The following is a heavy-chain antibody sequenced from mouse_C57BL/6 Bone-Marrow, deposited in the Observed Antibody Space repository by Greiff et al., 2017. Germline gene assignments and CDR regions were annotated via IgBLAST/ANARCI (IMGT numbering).Heavy chain of an antibody. V-gene: IGHV1-63*01. Sequence: VQLQESGAELVRPGTSVKMSCKASGYTFTNYWIGWAKQRPGHGLEWIGDIYPGGGYTNYNEKFKGKATLTADKSSSTAYMQFSSLTSEDSAIYYCARGGDGYYSYWGQGTLVTVSA. CDR2: IYPGGGYT. CDR3: ARGGDGYYSY. J-gene: IGHJ3*01. CDR1: GYTFTNYW. D-gene: IGHD2-3*01.